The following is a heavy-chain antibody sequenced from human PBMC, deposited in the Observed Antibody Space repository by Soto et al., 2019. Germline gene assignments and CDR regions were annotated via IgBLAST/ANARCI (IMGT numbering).Heavy chain of an antibody. V-gene: IGHV4-39*01. Sequence: SETLSLTCTFSGGSISSSSYYWGWIRQPPGKGLEWIGSIYYSGSTYYNPSLKSRVTISVDTSKNQFSLKLSSVTAADTAVYYCARLLVGRGISPYPYYDILTGSYFDYWGQGTLVTVSS. J-gene: IGHJ4*02. CDR3: ARLLVGRGISPYPYYDILTGSYFDY. D-gene: IGHD3-9*01. CDR1: GGSISSSSYY. CDR2: IYYSGST.